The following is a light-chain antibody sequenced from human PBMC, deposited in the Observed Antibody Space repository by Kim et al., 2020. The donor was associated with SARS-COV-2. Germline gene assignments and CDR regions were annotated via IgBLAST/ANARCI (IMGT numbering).Light chain of an antibody. CDR3: QAWDSNTLRV. CDR1: KLGEKY. Sequence: VSPGQTASITCSGDKLGEKYSSWYQQKPGQSPLLVIYQDNKRPSGIPERFSGSNSGNTATLTISGTQAMDEADYYCQAWDSNTLRVFGGGTKLTVL. V-gene: IGLV3-1*01. CDR2: QDN. J-gene: IGLJ2*01.